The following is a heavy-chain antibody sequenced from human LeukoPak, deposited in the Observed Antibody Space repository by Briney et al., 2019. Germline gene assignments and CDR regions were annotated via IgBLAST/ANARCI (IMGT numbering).Heavy chain of an antibody. J-gene: IGHJ4*02. V-gene: IGHV4-34*01. CDR3: ARGLTNSTASHYFDY. D-gene: IGHD2/OR15-2a*01. Sequence: PSETLSLTCAVYGGSFSGYYWSWIRQPPGKGLEWIGEINHSGSTNYNPSLKSRVTISVDTSKNQFSLKLSSVTAADTAVYYCARGLTNSTASHYFDYWGQGTLVTVSS. CDR1: GGSFSGYY. CDR2: INHSGST.